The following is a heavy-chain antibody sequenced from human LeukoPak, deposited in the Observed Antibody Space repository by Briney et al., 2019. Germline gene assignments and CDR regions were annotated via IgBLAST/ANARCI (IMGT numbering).Heavy chain of an antibody. V-gene: IGHV7-4-1*02. Sequence: ASVKVSCKASGYTFASYAMNWVRQASGQGMAWMGWINTNIGNPTYAQACTGRFIFPLDTSVSTAYLQSSSLTAEASTVYYCTGGGAEEDAFVIWGERTMVTVSS. J-gene: IGHJ3*02. CDR3: TGGGAEEDAFVI. CDR1: GYTFASYA. CDR2: INTNIGNP. D-gene: IGHD1-14*01.